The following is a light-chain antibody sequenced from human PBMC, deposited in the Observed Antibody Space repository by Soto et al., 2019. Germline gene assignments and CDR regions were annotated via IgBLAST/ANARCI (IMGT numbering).Light chain of an antibody. J-gene: IGKJ2*01. CDR2: GAS. CDR1: QSVTSNF. V-gene: IGKV3-20*01. Sequence: ENVLTQSPGTLSLSPGERATLSCRASQSVTSNFLAWYQQKPGQAPRILIYGASTRAAGVPDRFSGSGSGTDFTLTITRLEPEEFAVYYCQQYGRSPLLYTFGQGTKLGVK. CDR3: QQYGRSPLLYT.